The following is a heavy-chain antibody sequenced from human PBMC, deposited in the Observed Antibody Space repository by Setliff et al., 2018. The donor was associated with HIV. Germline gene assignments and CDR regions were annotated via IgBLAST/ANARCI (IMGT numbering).Heavy chain of an antibody. Sequence: PSETLSLTCAVYGGSFSEYYWSRIRQSPGKGLEWIGEINHSGSTHYNPPLKSRATISVDTSKNQFSLRLNSVTAADTAVYYCARGATLLPGYSDRWEYFYMAVWGKGTTVTVSS. CDR3: ARGATLLPGYSDRWEYFYMAV. D-gene: IGHD5-12*01. V-gene: IGHV4-34*01. CDR1: GGSFSEYY. CDR2: INHSGST. J-gene: IGHJ6*03.